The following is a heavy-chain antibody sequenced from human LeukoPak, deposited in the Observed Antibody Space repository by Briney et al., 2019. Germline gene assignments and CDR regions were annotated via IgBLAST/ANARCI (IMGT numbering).Heavy chain of an antibody. CDR2: IFTSGIT. V-gene: IGHV4-61*02. D-gene: IGHD2-15*01. CDR3: ATAHSSPDYFDH. Sequence: PSETLSLTCDVSGSSISSTDYYWGWIRQPAGKGLEWIGRIFTSGITDYNPSLKGRITMSVDTSKNQFSLHLSSVTAADTAVYYCATAHSSPDYFDHWGQGTLVIVSS. J-gene: IGHJ4*02. CDR1: GSSISSTDYY.